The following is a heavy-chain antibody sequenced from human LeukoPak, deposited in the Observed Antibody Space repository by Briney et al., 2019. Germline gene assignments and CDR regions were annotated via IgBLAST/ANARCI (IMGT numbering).Heavy chain of an antibody. V-gene: IGHV3-43*02. Sequence: GGSLRLSCAASGFTFDDYAMHWVRQAPGKGLEWVSFINGDGATYYADSVKGRFTISRDNSKNSLYLQMNSLRPEDTALYYCAKAIQLWLENAFDIWGQGTMVTVSS. CDR3: AKAIQLWLENAFDI. CDR2: INGDGAT. D-gene: IGHD5-18*01. CDR1: GFTFDDYA. J-gene: IGHJ3*02.